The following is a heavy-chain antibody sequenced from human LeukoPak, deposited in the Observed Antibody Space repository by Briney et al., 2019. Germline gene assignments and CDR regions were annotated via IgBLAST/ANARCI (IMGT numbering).Heavy chain of an antibody. CDR2: VNLQGST. CDR1: GGSITSTNY. J-gene: IGHJ5*02. V-gene: IGHV4-4*02. CDR3: ARRDSSGHYDWFDP. Sequence: SETLSLTCGVSGGSITSTNYWTWVRQPPGKGLEWIGEVNLQGSTNYNPSLMGRVAISVDMSENHISLQLTSVTAADTAVYHCARRDSSGHYDWFDPWGQGTLVTVSS. D-gene: IGHD3-22*01.